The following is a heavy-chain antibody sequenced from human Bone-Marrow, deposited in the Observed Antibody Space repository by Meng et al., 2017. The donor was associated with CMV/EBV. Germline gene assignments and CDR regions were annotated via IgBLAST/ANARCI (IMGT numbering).Heavy chain of an antibody. CDR2: IIPIFGTA. D-gene: IGHD3-10*01. CDR1: GGTFSSYA. CDR3: ARERLPGDPDNNYGMDV. J-gene: IGHJ6*02. V-gene: IGHV1-69*05. Sequence: SVKVSCKASGGTFSSYAISWVRQAPGQGLEWMGGIIPIFGTANYAQKFQGRVSMTRDTSTSTVYMELSSLRSEDTAVYYCARERLPGDPDNNYGMDVWGQGTTVTVSS.